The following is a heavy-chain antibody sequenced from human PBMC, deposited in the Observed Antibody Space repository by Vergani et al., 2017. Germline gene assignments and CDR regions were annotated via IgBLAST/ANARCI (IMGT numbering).Heavy chain of an antibody. J-gene: IGHJ6*03. Sequence: EVHLVESGGGLVQPGRSLRLSCAASGFTSDDYAMHWIRQPPGKGLEWVSGISWNSGSIGYADSVKGRFTISRDNAKNSMYLQMNSLRAEDTALYYCAKDLGNYYYYYMDVWGKGTTVTVSS. V-gene: IGHV3-9*02. CDR1: GFTSDDYA. CDR2: ISWNSGSI. CDR3: AKDLGNYYYYYMDV.